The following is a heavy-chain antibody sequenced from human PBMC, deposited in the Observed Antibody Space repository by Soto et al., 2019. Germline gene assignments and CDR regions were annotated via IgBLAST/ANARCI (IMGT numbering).Heavy chain of an antibody. CDR2: IYDTGISGYTPST. Sequence: SETLSLTCTVSGDSINSDGHSWSWIRRPPGKGLEWIAYIYDTGISGYTPSTSYNPSLKSRVTMSVDTSKSQFSLKSTSVTAADTAVYYCARGEDAFFYYGLDVWGQGVTVTVSS. CDR1: GDSINSDGHS. J-gene: IGHJ6*02. CDR3: ARGEDAFFYYGLDV. V-gene: IGHV4-61*08.